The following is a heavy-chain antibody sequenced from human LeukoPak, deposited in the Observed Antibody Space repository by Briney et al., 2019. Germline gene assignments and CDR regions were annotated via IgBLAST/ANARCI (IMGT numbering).Heavy chain of an antibody. D-gene: IGHD4-23*01. CDR1: AFTFSSYA. J-gene: IGHJ4*02. CDR2: ISGSGGTT. Sequence: GGSLRLSCAASAFTFSSYAMSWVRQAPGKGREGGSVISGSGGTTYYADSVKGRFTISRDNSQNTLYLQMNNLRAEDTAVYYCAKDQANYGGNSFYYWGQGTLVTVSS. V-gene: IGHV3-23*01. CDR3: AKDQANYGGNSFYY.